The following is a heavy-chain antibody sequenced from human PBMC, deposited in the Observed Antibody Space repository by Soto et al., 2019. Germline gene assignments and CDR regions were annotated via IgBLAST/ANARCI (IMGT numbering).Heavy chain of an antibody. CDR3: ATTPFHMASAGSFYFDS. CDR2: IIPLFGTK. Sequence: ASVKVSSKASGGTFSNYGVSWVRQAPGQRLEWLGGIIPLFGTKYFAQNFQGRVTIAADESTGTAYMELSSLRSEDSAVYFCATTPFHMASAGSFYFDSWGPGTLVTV. CDR1: GGTFSNYG. D-gene: IGHD6-13*01. V-gene: IGHV1-69*13. J-gene: IGHJ4*02.